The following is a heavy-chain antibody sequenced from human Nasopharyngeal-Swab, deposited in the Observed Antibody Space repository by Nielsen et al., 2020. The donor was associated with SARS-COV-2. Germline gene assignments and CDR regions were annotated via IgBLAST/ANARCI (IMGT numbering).Heavy chain of an antibody. Sequence: GESLKISCATSGSTFSNIWMSWVRQAPGKGLEWLGRIKSKSDGGATDYAAPVKGRFTISRDDSINTLYLQMNSLKTEDTAVYFCTTAYLGAFDFWGQGTMVTVSS. CDR3: TTAYLGAFDF. V-gene: IGHV3-15*01. D-gene: IGHD3-16*01. CDR2: IKSKSDGGAT. J-gene: IGHJ3*01. CDR1: GSTFSNIW.